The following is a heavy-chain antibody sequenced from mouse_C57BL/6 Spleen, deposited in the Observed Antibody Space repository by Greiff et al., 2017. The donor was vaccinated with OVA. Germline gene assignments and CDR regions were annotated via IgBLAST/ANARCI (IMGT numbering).Heavy chain of an antibody. D-gene: IGHD2-3*01. J-gene: IGHJ2*01. Sequence: QVQLQQPGAELVRPGSSVKLSCKASGYTFTSYWMHWVKQRPIQGLEWIGNIDPSDSATHYNQKFKDKATLTVDKSSSTAYMQLSSLTSEDSAVYYCACCDGYSWGQGTTLTVSS. CDR1: GYTFTSYW. CDR3: ACCDGYS. V-gene: IGHV1-52*01. CDR2: IDPSDSAT.